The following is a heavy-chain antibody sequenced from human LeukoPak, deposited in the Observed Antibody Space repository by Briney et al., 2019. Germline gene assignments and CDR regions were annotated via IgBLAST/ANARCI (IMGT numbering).Heavy chain of an antibody. CDR1: GYTFTSYG. J-gene: IGHJ4*02. V-gene: IGHV1-18*01. CDR3: ARVGVLYTRVGYYFDY. Sequence: ASVKVSCKASGYTFTSYGISCVRQAPGQGLEWMGWITAYNGNTNYAQKLQGRVTMTTDTSTSTAYMELRSLRSDDTAVYYCARVGVLYTRVGYYFDYWGQGTLVTVSS. CDR2: ITAYNGNT. D-gene: IGHD2-8*01.